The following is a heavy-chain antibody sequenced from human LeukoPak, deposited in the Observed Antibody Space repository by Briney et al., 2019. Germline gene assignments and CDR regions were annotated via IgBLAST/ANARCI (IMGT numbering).Heavy chain of an antibody. V-gene: IGHV4-34*01. CDR1: GFTFSSYA. CDR2: INHSGST. Sequence: GSLRLSCAASGFTFSSYAMSWVRQPPGKGLEWIGEINHSGSTNYNPSLKSRVTISVDTSKNQFSLKLSSVTAADTAVYYCARRFGAQGWPYWGQGTLVTVSS. D-gene: IGHD3-16*01. CDR3: ARRFGAQGWPY. J-gene: IGHJ4*02.